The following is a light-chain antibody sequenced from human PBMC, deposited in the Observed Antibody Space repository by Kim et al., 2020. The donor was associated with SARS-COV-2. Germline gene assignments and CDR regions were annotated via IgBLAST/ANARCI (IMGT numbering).Light chain of an antibody. CDR2: WAS. CDR3: QQYYSTLALT. V-gene: IGKV4-1*01. J-gene: IGKJ4*01. Sequence: DIVMTQSPDSLAVSLGERATINCKSSQSVLYSSNNKNYLAWYQQKPGQPPKLLIYWASTRKSGVPDRFSGSGSGTDFTLTISSLQAEDVAVYYCQQYYSTLALTFGGGTKVDIK. CDR1: QSVLYSSNNKNY.